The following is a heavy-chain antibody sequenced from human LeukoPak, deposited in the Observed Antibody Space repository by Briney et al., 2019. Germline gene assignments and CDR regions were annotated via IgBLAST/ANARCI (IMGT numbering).Heavy chain of an antibody. J-gene: IGHJ4*02. CDR3: ARENTTYYYDSSGYYPFDY. V-gene: IGHV4-59*12. D-gene: IGHD3-22*01. CDR1: GGSISSYY. CDR2: IYYSGST. Sequence: SETLSLTCTVSGGSISSYYWSWIRQPPGKGLEWIGYIYYSGSTNCNPSLKSRVTISVDTSKNQFSLKLSSVTAADTAVYYCARENTTYYYDSSGYYPFDYWGQGTLVTVSS.